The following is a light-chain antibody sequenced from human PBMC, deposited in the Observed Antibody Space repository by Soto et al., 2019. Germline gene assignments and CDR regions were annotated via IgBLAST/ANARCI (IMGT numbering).Light chain of an antibody. CDR2: GAS. V-gene: IGKV3-11*01. J-gene: IGKJ5*01. CDR1: QSINSF. Sequence: EFVLPQSTGTLSFSPGEGATLSCRASQSINSFLAWYQQRRGQAPRLLIHGASNRATGIPDRFSGSGSGTDFTLTISSLEPEDFAVYYCQQRSSWPITFGQGTRLEIK. CDR3: QQRSSWPIT.